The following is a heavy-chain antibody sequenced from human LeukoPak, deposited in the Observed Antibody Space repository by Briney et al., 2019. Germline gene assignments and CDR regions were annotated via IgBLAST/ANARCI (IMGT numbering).Heavy chain of an antibody. V-gene: IGHV1-2*02. CDR2: INPNNGGT. Sequence: ASVKVSCKASGYTFTGYYLHWVRQAPGQGLEWVVWINPNNGGTNYAQTFQGRVTMTRDTSISTAYMELSRLRFDDTAVYYCARGGSRSSGAFDIWGQETMVTVSS. J-gene: IGHJ3*02. D-gene: IGHD6-13*01. CDR3: ARGGSRSSGAFDI. CDR1: GYTFTGYY.